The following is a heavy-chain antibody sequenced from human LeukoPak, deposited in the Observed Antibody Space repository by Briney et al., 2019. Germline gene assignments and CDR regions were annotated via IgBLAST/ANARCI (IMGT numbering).Heavy chain of an antibody. D-gene: IGHD2-15*01. Sequence: PSETLSLTCTVSGASVNSNIYYWSWIRQPPGKGLQWIGYIYYSGSTNYNPSLESRVTISVDTSKNQFSLKLTSVTAADTAVYYCARVYTVVAPPDYWGQGTLVTVSS. J-gene: IGHJ4*02. V-gene: IGHV4-61*01. CDR1: GASVNSNIYY. CDR2: IYYSGST. CDR3: ARVYTVVAPPDY.